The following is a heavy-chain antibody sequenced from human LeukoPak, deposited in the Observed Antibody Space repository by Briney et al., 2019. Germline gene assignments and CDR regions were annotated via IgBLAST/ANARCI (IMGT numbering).Heavy chain of an antibody. D-gene: IGHD3-22*01. CDR1: GGSISTYY. Sequence: PSETLSFTCTVSGGSISTYYWRWIPQPPGKGLEWIGYIYYSGSTNYHPSLNSRVTMSVDTSKNRFSLKLSAVTAADTAVYYCARDPASEDSSGYYYERRGYYFDYWGQGTLVTVSS. CDR3: ARDPASEDSSGYYYERRGYYFDY. J-gene: IGHJ4*02. V-gene: IGHV4-59*01. CDR2: IYYSGST.